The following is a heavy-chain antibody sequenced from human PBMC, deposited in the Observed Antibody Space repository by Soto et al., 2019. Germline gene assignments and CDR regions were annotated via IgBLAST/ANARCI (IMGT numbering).Heavy chain of an antibody. J-gene: IGHJ4*02. CDR2: IDAGNGNT. CDR3: ARDLGYALPDY. D-gene: IGHD2-15*01. Sequence: GASVKVSCKASGYTFTSYAMHWVRQAPGQRLEWMGWIDAGNGNTKYSQKFQGRVTITRDTSASTAYMELSSLRSEDTAVYYCARDLGYALPDYWGQGTLVTVSS. V-gene: IGHV1-3*01. CDR1: GYTFTSYA.